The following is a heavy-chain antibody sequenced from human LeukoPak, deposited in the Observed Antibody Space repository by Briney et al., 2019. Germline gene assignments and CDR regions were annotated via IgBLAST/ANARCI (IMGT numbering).Heavy chain of an antibody. Sequence: GGSLRLSCAASGFTFSSYAMSWVRQAPGKGLEWVSGISDSGYSTYYADSVKGRFTISRDNAKNTVYLQMNSLRVEDTALYYCVKDSGGWFYFDYWGQGTLVSVSS. J-gene: IGHJ4*02. CDR2: ISDSGYST. V-gene: IGHV3-23*01. D-gene: IGHD6-19*01. CDR1: GFTFSSYA. CDR3: VKDSGGWFYFDY.